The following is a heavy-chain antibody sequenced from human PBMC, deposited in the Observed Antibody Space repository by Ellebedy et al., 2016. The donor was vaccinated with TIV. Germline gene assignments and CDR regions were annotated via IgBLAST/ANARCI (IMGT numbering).Heavy chain of an antibody. D-gene: IGHD6-13*01. J-gene: IGHJ6*02. CDR2: INPDSGGT. CDR3: ARVRRGSSGMDV. Sequence: ASVKVSCKTSGYIFTAYYIHWVRQAPGQGLEWMGWINPDSGGTNFAQKFQGRVTMTRDTSVNTAYMELSRLEFDTAVYYCARVRRGSSGMDVWGQGTTVTVS. V-gene: IGHV1-2*02. CDR1: GYIFTAYY.